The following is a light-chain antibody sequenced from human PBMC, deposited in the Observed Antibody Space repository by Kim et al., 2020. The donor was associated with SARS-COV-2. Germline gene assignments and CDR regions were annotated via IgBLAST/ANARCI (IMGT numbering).Light chain of an antibody. CDR2: DVN. V-gene: IGLV2-8*01. CDR1: SSDVGGYNY. CDR3: ISYAGTSYV. Sequence: PGQAVTISCTGTSSDVGGYNYVSWYQQPPGKAPKLMIYDVNNRPSGVPDRFSGSKSGNTASLTVSGLQVEDEADYFCISYAGTSYVFGTGTKVTVL. J-gene: IGLJ1*01.